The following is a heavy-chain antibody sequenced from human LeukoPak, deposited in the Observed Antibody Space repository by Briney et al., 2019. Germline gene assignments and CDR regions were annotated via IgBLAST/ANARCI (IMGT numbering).Heavy chain of an antibody. CDR1: GFTFNSYS. D-gene: IGHD2-2*01. J-gene: IGHJ4*02. CDR2: ISSSSGYI. V-gene: IGHV3-21*01. Sequence: PGGSLRLSCAASGFTFNSYSMNWVRQTPGKGLEWVSSISSSSGYINYADSVKGRFTLSRDNAKNSLYLQMNSLRAEDTAVYYCARDSGYCSSTGCYVHYFDYWGQGTLVTVSS. CDR3: ARDSGYCSSTGCYVHYFDY.